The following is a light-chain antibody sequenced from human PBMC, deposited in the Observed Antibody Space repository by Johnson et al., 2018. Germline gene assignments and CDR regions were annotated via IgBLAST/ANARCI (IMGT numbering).Light chain of an antibody. V-gene: IGLV1-51*02. CDR3: GTWERSLSAGNV. Sequence: QSVLTQPPSVSAAPGQKVTISCSGSSSNIGNNYVSWYQQLPGTAPKLLIYENNKRPSGIPARFSGSKSGTSATLGITGLPPGEEADYYCGTWERSLSAGNVFGTGTKVTVL. J-gene: IGLJ1*01. CDR2: ENN. CDR1: SSNIGNNY.